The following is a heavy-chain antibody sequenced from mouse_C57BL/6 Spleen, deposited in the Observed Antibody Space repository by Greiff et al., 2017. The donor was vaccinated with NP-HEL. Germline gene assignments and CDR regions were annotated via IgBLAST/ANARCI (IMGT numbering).Heavy chain of an antibody. D-gene: IGHD2-3*01. J-gene: IGHJ2*01. CDR2: INPNNGGT. V-gene: IGHV1-18*01. CDR3: ARAGDGWGY. CDR1: GYTFPDYN. Sequence: QLQQSGPELVKPGASVKIPCKASGYTFPDYNMDWVKQSHGKSLEWIGDINPNNGGTIYNQKFKGKATLTVDKSSRAAYMELRSLTSEDTAVYYCARAGDGWGYWGQGTTLTVSS.